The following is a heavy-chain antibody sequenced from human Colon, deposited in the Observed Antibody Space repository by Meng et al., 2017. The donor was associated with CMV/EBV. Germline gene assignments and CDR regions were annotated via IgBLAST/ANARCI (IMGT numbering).Heavy chain of an antibody. CDR1: GYSFTMYD. J-gene: IGHJ6*02. Sequence: ASVKVSCKTSGYSFTMYDIYWVRQASGQGLEWMGWMNPDSGHTAYAQKFQGRITMTRDTSVTTAYLEITSLRSDDTAVYYCARDRTHDGMDVWGQGTTVTVSS. V-gene: IGHV1-8*01. D-gene: IGHD1/OR15-1a*01. CDR2: MNPDSGHT. CDR3: ARDRTHDGMDV.